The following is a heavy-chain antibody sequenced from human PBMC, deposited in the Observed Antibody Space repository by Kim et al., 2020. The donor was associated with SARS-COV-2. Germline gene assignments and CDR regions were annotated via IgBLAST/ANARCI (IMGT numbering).Heavy chain of an antibody. CDR3: ISDSSGWSFDY. J-gene: IGHJ4*02. V-gene: IGHV3-73*01. CDR2: T. D-gene: IGHD6-19*01. Sequence: TGYAESVKGRFSISRDDSKNTAYLQMNSLKTEDTAVYYCISDSSGWSFDYWGQGTLVTVSS.